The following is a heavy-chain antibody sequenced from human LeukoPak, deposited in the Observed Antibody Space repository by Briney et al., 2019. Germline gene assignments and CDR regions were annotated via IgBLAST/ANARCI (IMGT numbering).Heavy chain of an antibody. CDR3: AKARSVVVAAAIDY. CDR2: ISISGDIT. Sequence: GGSLRLSCAASGFTFSSYAMSWVRQAPGKGLEWVSVISISGDITYYADPVKGRFTISRDNSKNTLYLQMNSLRAEDTAVYYCAKARSVVVAAAIDYWGQGTLVTVSS. CDR1: GFTFSSYA. J-gene: IGHJ4*02. V-gene: IGHV3-23*01. D-gene: IGHD2-2*01.